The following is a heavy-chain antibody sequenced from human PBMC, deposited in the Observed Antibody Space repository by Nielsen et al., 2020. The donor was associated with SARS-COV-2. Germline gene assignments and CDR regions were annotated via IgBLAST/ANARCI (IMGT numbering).Heavy chain of an antibody. D-gene: IGHD3-10*01. Sequence: VRQAPGKGLEWVANIKQDGSEKYYVDSVKGRFTISRDNAKNSLYLQMNSLRAEDTAVYYCARDRVDFGSGTYYYYYGMDVWGQGTTVTVSS. J-gene: IGHJ6*02. CDR2: IKQDGSEK. V-gene: IGHV3-7*01. CDR3: ARDRVDFGSGTYYYYYGMDV.